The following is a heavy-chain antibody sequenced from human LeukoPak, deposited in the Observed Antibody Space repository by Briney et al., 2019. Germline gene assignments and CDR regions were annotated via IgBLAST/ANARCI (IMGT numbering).Heavy chain of an antibody. CDR2: ISSSSSYI. Sequence: PGGSLRLSCAASGFTFSSYSMNWVRQAPGKGLEWVSSISSSSSYIYYADSVKGRFTISRDNAKNSLYLQMNSLRDEDTAVYYCARDTKGYYDSSGYPFDYWGQGTLVTVSS. D-gene: IGHD3-22*01. CDR1: GFTFSSYS. V-gene: IGHV3-21*01. CDR3: ARDTKGYYDSSGYPFDY. J-gene: IGHJ4*02.